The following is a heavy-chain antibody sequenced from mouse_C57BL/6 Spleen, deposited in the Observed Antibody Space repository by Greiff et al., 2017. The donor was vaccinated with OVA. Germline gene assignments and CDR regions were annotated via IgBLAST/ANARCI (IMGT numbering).Heavy chain of an antibody. CDR1: GYAFTNYL. CDR3: ARESNGNPDY. D-gene: IGHD2-1*01. Sequence: QVQLQQSGAELVRPGTSVKVSCKASGYAFTNYLIEWVKQRPGQGLEWIGVINPGSGGTNYNEKFKGKATLTADKSSSTAYMQLSSLTSEDAAVYFCARESNGNPDYWGQGTTLTVSS. V-gene: IGHV1-54*01. CDR2: INPGSGGT. J-gene: IGHJ2*01.